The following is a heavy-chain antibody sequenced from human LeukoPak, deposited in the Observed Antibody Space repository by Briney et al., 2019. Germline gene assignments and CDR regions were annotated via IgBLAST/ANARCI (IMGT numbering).Heavy chain of an antibody. J-gene: IGHJ6*02. CDR1: GFIFSNNG. CDR3: TTDQFLRSTTYYGMDV. Sequence: PGGSLRLSCAASGFIFSNNGMHWVRQAPGKGLEWVGHIRSKADGGTTDYAAPVKGRFTISRDDSKNTLYLQMNSLKTEDTALYYCTTDQFLRSTTYYGMDVWGQGTTVTVSS. D-gene: IGHD5-12*01. CDR2: IRSKADGGTT. V-gene: IGHV3-15*07.